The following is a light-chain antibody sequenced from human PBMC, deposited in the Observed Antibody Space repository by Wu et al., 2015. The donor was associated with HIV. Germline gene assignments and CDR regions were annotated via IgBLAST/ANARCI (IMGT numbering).Light chain of an antibody. CDR3: QQFGSSPLT. V-gene: IGKV3-20*01. CDR2: GAS. CDR1: QSVSSSS. Sequence: EIVLTQSPGTLSLSPGERATLSRRASQSVSSSSLAWYQQKPGQAPRLLIYGASSRATGIPDRFSGSGSGTDFTLTISRLAPEDFAVYYCQQFGSSPLTFGPGTKVDIK. J-gene: IGKJ3*01.